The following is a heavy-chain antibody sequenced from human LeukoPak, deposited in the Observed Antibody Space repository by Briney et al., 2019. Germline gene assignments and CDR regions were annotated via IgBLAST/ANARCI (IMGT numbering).Heavy chain of an antibody. D-gene: IGHD6-19*01. Sequence: SETLSLTCTVSGGSISSGGYYWSWIRQHPGKGLEWIGYIYYSGSTYYNPSLKSRVTISVDTTKNQFSLKLSSVTAADTAVYYCARNRGWYATDVWGQGAAVTVSS. J-gene: IGHJ6*02. CDR2: IYYSGST. CDR3: ARNRGWYATDV. V-gene: IGHV4-31*03. CDR1: GGSISSGGYY.